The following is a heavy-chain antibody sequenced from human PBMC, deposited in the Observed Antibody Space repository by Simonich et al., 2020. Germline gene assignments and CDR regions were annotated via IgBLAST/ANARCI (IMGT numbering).Heavy chain of an antibody. Sequence: QVQLVQSVAEVKKPGASVKVSCKASGYTFTGYYMHWVRQAPGQGLERRGRSKPNRGGTNYAQKFQCRITMTRDTSISTAYMELSRLRSDDTAVYYCATGIAARYYYYGMDVWGQGTTVTVSS. V-gene: IGHV1-2*06. CDR2: SKPNRGGT. CDR1: GYTFTGYY. D-gene: IGHD6-6*01. J-gene: IGHJ6*02. CDR3: ATGIAARYYYYGMDV.